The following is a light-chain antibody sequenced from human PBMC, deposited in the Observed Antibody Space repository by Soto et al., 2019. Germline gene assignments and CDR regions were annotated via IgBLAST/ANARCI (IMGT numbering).Light chain of an antibody. V-gene: IGKV1-5*01. CDR3: QQYHTFSIA. Sequence: DIQMTQSPPTLSASVGDIVTVTCRATDSISTLLAWYQQKPGRAPKLLIYDSSSLESGVPSRFSGSGSGTDFTLTICGLQPDDFATYYCQQYHTFSIAFGQGTRLEI. J-gene: IGKJ5*01. CDR1: DSISTL. CDR2: DSS.